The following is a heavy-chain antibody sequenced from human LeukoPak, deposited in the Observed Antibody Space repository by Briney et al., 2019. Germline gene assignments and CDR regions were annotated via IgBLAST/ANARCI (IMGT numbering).Heavy chain of an antibody. Sequence: QSGGSLRLSCAASAFIFSSYGMHWLRQVPGKGLEWLAVIWYDGSNKYYADSVKGRFTISTGKSKNTLYLQMNSRRAEHKAVYYCAKDWGSTVITKVNSWSQGTMVTVSS. D-gene: IGHD4-17*01. V-gene: IGHV3-33*03. CDR1: AFIFSSYG. CDR2: IWYDGSNK. J-gene: IGHJ4*02. CDR3: AKDWGSTVITKVNS.